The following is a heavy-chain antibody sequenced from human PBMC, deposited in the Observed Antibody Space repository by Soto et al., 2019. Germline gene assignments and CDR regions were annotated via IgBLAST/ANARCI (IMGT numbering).Heavy chain of an antibody. V-gene: IGHV3-48*02. D-gene: IGHD2-8*01. CDR2: ISGSGDTK. J-gene: IGHJ4*02. CDR1: GFTFSSCS. Sequence: PGGSLRLSCASSGFTFSSCSMNWVRQAPGKGLEWVSFISGSGDTKYYADSVKGRFTISRDNAKNSLYLQISSLRDEDTAAYYCAKYCSSDVCFDYWGQGTLVTVSS. CDR3: AKYCSSDVCFDY.